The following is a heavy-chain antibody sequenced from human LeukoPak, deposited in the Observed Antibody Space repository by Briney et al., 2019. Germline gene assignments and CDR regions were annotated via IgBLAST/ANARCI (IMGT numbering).Heavy chain of an antibody. Sequence: GGSLRLSCAASGFAFSSYDMHWVRQAPGKGLEWVSFIRNDGTRKHYADSVKGRFTISRDNSKKMLYLQMNSLRGEDTAVYYCARDLGSSGYEGFDYWGQGTLVTVSS. CDR2: IRNDGTRK. J-gene: IGHJ4*02. CDR1: GFAFSSYD. D-gene: IGHD3-22*01. CDR3: ARDLGSSGYEGFDY. V-gene: IGHV3-30*02.